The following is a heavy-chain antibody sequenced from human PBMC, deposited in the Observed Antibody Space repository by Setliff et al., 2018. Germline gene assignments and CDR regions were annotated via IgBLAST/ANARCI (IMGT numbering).Heavy chain of an antibody. D-gene: IGHD2-21*01. V-gene: IGHV5-51*01. CDR1: GYSFSNFW. Sequence: HGESLKISCKGSGYSFSNFWIGWVRQMPGKGLEWMGIIYPGDSHTRYSPSFQGQVTMSADKSINTAFLQWNNLKASDTAVYYCARRGERFFNWFDPWGQGTLVTVSS. J-gene: IGHJ5*02. CDR2: IYPGDSHT. CDR3: ARRGERFFNWFDP.